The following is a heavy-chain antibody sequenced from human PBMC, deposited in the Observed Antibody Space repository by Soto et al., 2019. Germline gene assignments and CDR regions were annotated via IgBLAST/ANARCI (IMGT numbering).Heavy chain of an antibody. CDR1: GGLISKYS. V-gene: IGHV1-69*01. J-gene: IGHJ4*01. CDR3: ATIRVRGGPLRFED. D-gene: IGHD5-12*01. CDR2: VLPISGST. Sequence: QVQLVQSGAEVRKPGSSVKVSCKTSGGLISKYSFNWVRQAPGQGLEWMGGVLPISGSTDYAQKFQGRLTITADRSTSTVYMEFRRLRSDDTANYYCATIRVRGGPLRFEDGGQGMLISVSS.